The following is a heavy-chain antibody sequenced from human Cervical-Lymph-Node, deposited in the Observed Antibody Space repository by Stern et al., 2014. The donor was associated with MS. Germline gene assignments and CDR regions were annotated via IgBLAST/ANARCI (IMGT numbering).Heavy chain of an antibody. CDR1: GLTFNKYA. D-gene: IGHD3-22*01. CDR2: ISGSGGSR. J-gene: IGHJ6*02. Sequence: EVQLVESGGDLVQPGGSLRLSCAASGLTFNKYAMNWVRQAPGKGLEWVSTISGSGGSRYYADSVKGRVTISSNNSKNPEYLQMDSLRAEDTAIYYCAKQYFDSSGYSYYYGMDVWGQGTTVTVSS. CDR3: AKQYFDSSGYSYYYGMDV. V-gene: IGHV3-23*04.